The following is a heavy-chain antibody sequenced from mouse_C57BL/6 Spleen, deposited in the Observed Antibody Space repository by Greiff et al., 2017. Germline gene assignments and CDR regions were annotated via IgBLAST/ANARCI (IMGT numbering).Heavy chain of an antibody. J-gene: IGHJ1*03. Sequence: VQLQQPGAELVMPGASVKLSCKASGYTFTSYWMHWVKQRPGQGLEWIGEIDPSDSYTNYNQKFKGKSTLTVDKSSSTAYMQLSSLTSEDSAVYYCARKGLLRYPWYFDVWGKGTTVTVSS. D-gene: IGHD1-1*01. CDR2: IDPSDSYT. CDR3: ARKGLLRYPWYFDV. V-gene: IGHV1-69*01. CDR1: GYTFTSYW.